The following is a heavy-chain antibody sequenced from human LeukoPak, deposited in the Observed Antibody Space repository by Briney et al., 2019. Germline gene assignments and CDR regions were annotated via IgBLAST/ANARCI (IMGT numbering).Heavy chain of an antibody. V-gene: IGHV5-51*01. D-gene: IGHD2-2*03. CDR2: IYPDDSDT. Sequence: GESLKISCRGSGYTFTTYWIAWVRQMPGKGLELMGIIYPDDSDTRYRPPFQGQVTISADKSISTASLQWSSLKAADSAMYYCARLDPGGVFDYWGQGTLVTVSS. J-gene: IGHJ4*02. CDR3: ARLDPGGVFDY. CDR1: GYTFTTYW.